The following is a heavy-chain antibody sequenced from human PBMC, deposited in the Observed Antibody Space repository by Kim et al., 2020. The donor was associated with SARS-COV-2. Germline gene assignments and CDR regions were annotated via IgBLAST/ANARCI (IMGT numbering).Heavy chain of an antibody. J-gene: IGHJ4*02. CDR2: ISSSSSYI. CDR3: ARDHGSSWYFGNYFDY. D-gene: IGHD6-13*01. CDR1: GFTFSSYS. Sequence: GGSLRLSCAASGFTFSSYSMNWVRQAPGKGLEWVSSISSSSSYIYYADSVKGRFTISRDNAKNSLYLQMNSLRAEDRAVYYCARDHGSSWYFGNYFDYWGQGPLVTVYS. V-gene: IGHV3-21*03.